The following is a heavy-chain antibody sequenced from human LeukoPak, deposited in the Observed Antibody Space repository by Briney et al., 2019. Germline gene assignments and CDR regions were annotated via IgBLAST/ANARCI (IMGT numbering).Heavy chain of an antibody. CDR3: ARFSGYSGYDYENSDY. Sequence: GGSLRLSCAASGFTFSSYWMSWVRQAPGKGLEWVSSISSSSSYIYYADSVKGRFTISRDNAKNSLYLQMNSLRAEDTAVYYCARFSGYSGYDYENSDYWGQGTLVTVSS. D-gene: IGHD5-12*01. CDR1: GFTFSSYW. V-gene: IGHV3-21*01. J-gene: IGHJ4*02. CDR2: ISSSSSYI.